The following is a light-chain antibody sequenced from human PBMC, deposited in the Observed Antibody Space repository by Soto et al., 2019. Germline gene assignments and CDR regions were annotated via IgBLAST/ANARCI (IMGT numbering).Light chain of an antibody. J-gene: IGLJ2*01. CDR2: DVS. Sequence: QSALTQPASVSGSPGQSITISCTGTSSDVGGYNYVSWYQQHPGKAPKLVIYDVSSRPSGVSNRFSGSKSGNTASLTISGLRAEDDADYYCSSFASSNTVIFGGGTKVTVL. CDR3: SSFASSNTVI. CDR1: SSDVGGYNY. V-gene: IGLV2-14*01.